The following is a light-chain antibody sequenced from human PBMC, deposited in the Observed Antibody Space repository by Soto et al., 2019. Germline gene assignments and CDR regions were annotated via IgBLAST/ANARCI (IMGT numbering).Light chain of an antibody. J-gene: IGKJ4*01. CDR2: DAS. CDR1: QDITKY. CDR3: QQYDKFPLT. Sequence: DIQMTHSPSSLSASVGDRVTITCQASQDITKYLSWYQQKPGTAPKVLISDASNLQSGVPSRFSGSGSGTDFTFTISSLQPEDVATYYCQQYDKFPLTFGGGTKVDIK. V-gene: IGKV1-33*01.